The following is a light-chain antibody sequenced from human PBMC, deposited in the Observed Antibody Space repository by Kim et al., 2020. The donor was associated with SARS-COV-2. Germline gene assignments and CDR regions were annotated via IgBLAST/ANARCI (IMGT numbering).Light chain of an antibody. J-gene: IGLJ3*02. CDR3: SSYTSSNTGV. CDR2: DVG. V-gene: IGLV2-14*03. Sequence: QSALTQPASVSGSPGQSITISCTGTSSDVGGYNYVSWYQQHPGKAPKLMIYDVGNRPSGVSNRFSGSKSGNTASLTISGLQAEDEADYYCSSYTSSNTGVFGGGTQLTVL. CDR1: SSDVGGYNY.